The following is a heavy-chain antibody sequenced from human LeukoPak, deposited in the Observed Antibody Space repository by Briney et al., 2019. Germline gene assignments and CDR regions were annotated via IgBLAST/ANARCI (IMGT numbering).Heavy chain of an antibody. J-gene: IGHJ1*01. D-gene: IGHD6-19*01. V-gene: IGHV3-9*01. CDR1: GFPLYDYA. Sequence: GGSLRLSCAASGFPLYDYAMHWVRQAPGKGLGWVSGISWNSGSIGYADSVKGRFTISRDNAKNSLYLQMNSLRAEDTAVYYCARGDSSGWYPYFQHWARAPWSPSPQ. CDR2: ISWNSGSI. CDR3: ARGDSSGWYPYFQH.